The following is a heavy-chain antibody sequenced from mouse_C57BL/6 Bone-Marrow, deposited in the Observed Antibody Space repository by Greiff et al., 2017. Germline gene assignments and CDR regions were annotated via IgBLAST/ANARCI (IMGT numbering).Heavy chain of an antibody. CDR3: ARKGIDGYYWYFDV. CDR1: GFSLTSYG. CDR2: IWSGGSK. Sequence: VQLQQSGPGLVQPSQSLSITCTVSGFSLTSYGVHWVRQSPGKGLEWLGVIWSGGSKDYNAAFISSLSNSKDNSKSQVFFKMNSRQADDTAIYYCARKGIDGYYWYFDVWGTGTTVTVSS. D-gene: IGHD2-3*01. J-gene: IGHJ1*03. V-gene: IGHV2-2*01.